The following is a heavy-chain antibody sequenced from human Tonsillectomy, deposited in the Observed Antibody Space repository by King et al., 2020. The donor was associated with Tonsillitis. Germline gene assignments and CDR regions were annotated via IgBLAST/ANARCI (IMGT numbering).Heavy chain of an antibody. CDR3: ARSSWGWYLDY. CDR2: IYYSGST. D-gene: IGHD7-27*01. V-gene: IGHV4-59*01. J-gene: IGHJ4*02. Sequence: QLQESGPGLVKPSETLSLTCIVSGGSISSYYWSWIRQPPGKGLEWIGYIYYSGSTNYNPSLKSRVTISVDTSKNQFSLKLSSVTAADTAVYYCARSSWGWYLDYWGQGTLVTVSS. CDR1: GGSISSYY.